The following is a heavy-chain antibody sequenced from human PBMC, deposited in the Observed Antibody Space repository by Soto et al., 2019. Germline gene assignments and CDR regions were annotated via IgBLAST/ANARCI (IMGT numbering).Heavy chain of an antibody. CDR3: ARESYDFWSGYQGDAFDI. D-gene: IGHD3-3*01. J-gene: IGHJ3*02. CDR2: ISAYNGNT. V-gene: IGHV1-18*01. Sequence: QVQLVQSGAEVKKPGASVKVSCKASGYTFTSYGISWVRQAPGQGLEWMGWISAYNGNTNYAQKLQGRVTMTRDTSTSTAYMELRSLRSDDTAVYYCARESYDFWSGYQGDAFDIWGQGTMVTVSS. CDR1: GYTFTSYG.